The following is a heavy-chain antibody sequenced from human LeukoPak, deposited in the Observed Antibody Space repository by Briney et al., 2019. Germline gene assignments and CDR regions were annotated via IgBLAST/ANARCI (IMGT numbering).Heavy chain of an antibody. CDR3: ARVVDTAPYYFDY. CDR2: IYHSGSA. Sequence: SETLSLTCTVSGGSISSYYWSWIRQPPGKGLQWIGEIYHSGSASYNPSLKSRVTIAVDMSRNQFSLKLTSVIAADTAVYYCARVVDTAPYYFDYWGQGILVTVSS. CDR1: GGSISSYY. V-gene: IGHV4-59*12. J-gene: IGHJ4*02. D-gene: IGHD5-18*01.